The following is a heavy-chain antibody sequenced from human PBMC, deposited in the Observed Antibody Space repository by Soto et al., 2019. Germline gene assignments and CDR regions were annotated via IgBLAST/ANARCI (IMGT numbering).Heavy chain of an antibody. Sequence: DVQLVESGGGLVQPGGSLRLSCAASGFIFTSYSMNWVRQAPGKGLEWLSYIRIDSNHIGYADSVRGRFTISSDIAKNSLYLQMNSLRDEDPAVYYCARDLSYAFDYWGQGTLVTVSS. CDR1: GFIFTSYS. D-gene: IGHD1-26*01. CDR3: ARDLSYAFDY. V-gene: IGHV3-48*02. CDR2: IRIDSNHI. J-gene: IGHJ4*02.